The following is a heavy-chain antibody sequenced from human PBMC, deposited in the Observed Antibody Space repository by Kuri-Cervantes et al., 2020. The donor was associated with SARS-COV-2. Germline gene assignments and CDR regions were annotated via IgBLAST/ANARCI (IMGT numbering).Heavy chain of an antibody. V-gene: IGHV4-39*01. D-gene: IGHD2-8*02. CDR3: ARHLWSDGMDV. Sequence: SETLSLTCTVSGGSISGSSYYWGWIRQPPGKGLEWIGSIYYSGSTYYNPSLKSRVTISVDTSKNQFSLKLSSVTAADTAVYYCARHLWSDGMDVWGQGTTVTVSS. CDR1: GGSISGSSYY. J-gene: IGHJ6*02. CDR2: IYYSGST.